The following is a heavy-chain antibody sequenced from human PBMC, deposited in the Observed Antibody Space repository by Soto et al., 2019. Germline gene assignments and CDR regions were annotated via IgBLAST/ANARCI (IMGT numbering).Heavy chain of an antibody. CDR2: IWYDGSNK. CDR3: ARGSDGDYFDY. D-gene: IGHD4-17*01. J-gene: IGHJ4*02. V-gene: IGHV3-33*01. Sequence: QVQLVESGGGVVQPGRSLRLSCAASGFTVSSYGMHWVRQAPGKGLEWVAVIWYDGSNKYYADSVKGRFTISRDNSKNTLYLQINSLRAEDTAVYYCARGSDGDYFDYWGQGTLVTVSS. CDR1: GFTVSSYG.